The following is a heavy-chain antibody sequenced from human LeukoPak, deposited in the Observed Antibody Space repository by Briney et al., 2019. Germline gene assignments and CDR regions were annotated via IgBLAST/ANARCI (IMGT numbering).Heavy chain of an antibody. CDR1: GGSISSCY. V-gene: IGHV4-59*01. CDR3: ARSRGVGATKDYYYYMDV. D-gene: IGHD1-26*01. J-gene: IGHJ6*03. Sequence: PSETLSLTCTVSGGSISSCYWSWIRQPPGKGLEWIGYIYYSGSTNYNPSLKSRVTISVDTSKNQFSLKLSSVTAADTAVYYCARSRGVGATKDYYYYMDVWGKGTTVTVSS. CDR2: IYYSGST.